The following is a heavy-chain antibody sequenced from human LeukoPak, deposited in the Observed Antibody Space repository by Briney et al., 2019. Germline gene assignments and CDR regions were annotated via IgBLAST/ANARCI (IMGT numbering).Heavy chain of an antibody. Sequence: PSETLSLTCTVSGGSISSYYWSWIRQPPGKGLEWIGYIYYSGSTNYNPSLKSRVTISVDTSKNQFSLKLSSVTAADTAVYYCARRDRSGWFFQHWGQGTLVTVSS. J-gene: IGHJ1*01. V-gene: IGHV4-59*08. CDR1: GGSISSYY. CDR3: ARRDRSGWFFQH. CDR2: IYYSGST. D-gene: IGHD6-19*01.